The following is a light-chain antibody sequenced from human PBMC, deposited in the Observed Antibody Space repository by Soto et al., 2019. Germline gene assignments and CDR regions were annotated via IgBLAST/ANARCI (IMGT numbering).Light chain of an antibody. Sequence: DIQMTQSPSSVSASVGDRVTITCRASQTISSWLAWYQQKPGKAPELLIYAASTLQSGVPSRFSGSGSGTDFTLTISSLQPEDFATYYCQQSNSFPFTFGQGTRLEIK. V-gene: IGKV1-12*02. CDR1: QTISSW. J-gene: IGKJ5*01. CDR2: AAS. CDR3: QQSNSFPFT.